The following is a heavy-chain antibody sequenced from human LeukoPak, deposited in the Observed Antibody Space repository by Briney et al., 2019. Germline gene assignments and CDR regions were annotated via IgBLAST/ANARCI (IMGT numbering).Heavy chain of an antibody. CDR1: GYTFTDYY. CDR2: INPNSGDT. Sequence: GASVKVSCKASGYTFTDYYINWVRQAPGQGPEWIGWINPNSGDTNYAQKFQDRVTMTRDTSISTAYIELNLLRSDDTAVFYCARGDYYGSPKVVAAWGQGTLVTVSS. D-gene: IGHD3-10*01. CDR3: ARGDYYGSPKVVAA. J-gene: IGHJ5*02. V-gene: IGHV1-2*02.